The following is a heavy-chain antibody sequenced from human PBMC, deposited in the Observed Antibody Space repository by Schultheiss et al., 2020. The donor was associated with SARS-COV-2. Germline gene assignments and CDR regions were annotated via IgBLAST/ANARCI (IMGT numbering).Heavy chain of an antibody. CDR2: IYYSGST. CDR1: GGSFSGYY. Sequence: SQTLSLTCAVYGGSFSGYYWGWIRQPPGKGLEWIGSIYYSGSTNYNPSLKSRVTISVDTSKNQFSLKLSSVTAADTAVYYCARSIAAATLTFYFDYWGQGTLVTVSS. D-gene: IGHD6-13*01. J-gene: IGHJ4*02. V-gene: IGHV4-34*09. CDR3: ARSIAAATLTFYFDY.